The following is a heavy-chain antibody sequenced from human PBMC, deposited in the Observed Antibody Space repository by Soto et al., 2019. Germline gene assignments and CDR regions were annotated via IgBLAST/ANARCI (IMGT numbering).Heavy chain of an antibody. V-gene: IGHV1-18*01. CDR1: GYTFTSYG. CDR2: ISAYNGNT. J-gene: IGHJ5*02. CDR3: ARVRGRDSNNGFDP. Sequence: QVQLVQSGAEVKKPGASVKVSCKASGYTFTSYGISWVRQAPGQGLEWMGWISAYNGNTNYAQKLQGRVTMTTDTPPSTAYIELRSLRSDDTDVYYCARVRGRDSNNGFDPWGQGTLVTVSS. D-gene: IGHD6-13*01.